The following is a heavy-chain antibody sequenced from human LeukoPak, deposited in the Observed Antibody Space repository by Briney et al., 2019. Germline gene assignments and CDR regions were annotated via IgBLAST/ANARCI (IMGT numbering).Heavy chain of an antibody. CDR3: ARQGMLSGTTFYFDY. D-gene: IGHD1-7*01. J-gene: IGHJ4*02. V-gene: IGHV4-39*01. Sequence: SETLSLTCTVSGGSISSSSYYWGWIRQPPGKGLEWIGSIYYSGSTYDNPSLKSRVTISVDTSKNQFSLELSSVTAADTAVYYCARQGMLSGTTFYFDYWGQGTLVTVSS. CDR1: GGSISSSSYY. CDR2: IYYSGST.